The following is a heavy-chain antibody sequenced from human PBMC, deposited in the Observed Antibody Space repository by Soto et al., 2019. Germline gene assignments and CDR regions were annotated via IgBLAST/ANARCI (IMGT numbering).Heavy chain of an antibody. CDR3: ARDLGGQPYYYYYYGMDV. D-gene: IGHD2-15*01. V-gene: IGHV3-30-3*01. Sequence: GGSLRLSCAASGFTFSSYAMHWVRQAPGKGLEWVAVISYDGSNKYYADSVKGRFTISRDNSKNTLYLQMNSLRAEDTAVYYCARDLGGQPYYYYYYGMDVWGQGTTVTVS. J-gene: IGHJ6*02. CDR2: ISYDGSNK. CDR1: GFTFSSYA.